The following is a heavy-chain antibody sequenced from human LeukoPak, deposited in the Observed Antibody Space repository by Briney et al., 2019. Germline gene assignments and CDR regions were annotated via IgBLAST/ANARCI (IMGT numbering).Heavy chain of an antibody. D-gene: IGHD6-19*01. Sequence: GGSLRLSCAASGFTFSSYGMHWVRRAPGKGLEWVAVISSEGRDKYYADSVKGRFTISRDNPKNTLYLQMNSLRAEDTAVYYCAKDWGYASGTFFVNWGQGTLVTVSS. CDR1: GFTFSSYG. CDR3: AKDWGYASGTFFVN. V-gene: IGHV3-30*18. CDR2: ISSEGRDK. J-gene: IGHJ4*02.